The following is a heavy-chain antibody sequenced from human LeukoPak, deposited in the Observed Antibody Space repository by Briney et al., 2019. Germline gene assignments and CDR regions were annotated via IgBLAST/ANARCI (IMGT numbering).Heavy chain of an antibody. D-gene: IGHD3/OR15-3a*01. CDR1: GYTFTSYY. CDR3: VFWSAKNWFDP. CDR2: INPSGGST. V-gene: IGHV1-46*01. J-gene: IGHJ5*02. Sequence: ASVKVSCKASGYTFTSYYMHWVRQAPGQGLEWMGIINPSGGSTSYAQKFQGRVTMTRDTSTSTVYMELSSLRSEDTAVYYCVFWSAKNWFDPWGQGTLVTVSS.